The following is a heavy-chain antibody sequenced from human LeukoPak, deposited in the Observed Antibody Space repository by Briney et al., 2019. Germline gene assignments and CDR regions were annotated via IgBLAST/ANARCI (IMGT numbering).Heavy chain of an antibody. J-gene: IGHJ5*02. D-gene: IGHD3-10*01. CDR2: IYTSGST. Sequence: PSETLSLTCTVSGYSISSGYYWGWIRQPAGKGLEWIGRIYTSGSTNYNPSLKSRVTISVDTSKNQFSLKLSSVTAADTAVYYCARAGGSGSYYKNNWFDPWGQGTLVTVSS. CDR3: ARAGGSGSYYKNNWFDP. V-gene: IGHV4-61*02. CDR1: GYSISSGYY.